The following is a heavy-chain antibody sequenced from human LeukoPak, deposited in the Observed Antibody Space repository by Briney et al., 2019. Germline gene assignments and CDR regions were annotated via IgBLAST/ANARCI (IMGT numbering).Heavy chain of an antibody. CDR2: IRYDGNNK. D-gene: IGHD3-22*01. CDR1: GFNFSSYG. Sequence: GGSLRLSCAASGFNFSSYGMHWVRQAPGKGLEWVAFIRYDGNNKYYADSVKGRFTISRDNSKNTLYVQMNSLRAEDTAVYYCAKEEVVVVISGPDYWGQGTLVTVSS. J-gene: IGHJ4*02. V-gene: IGHV3-30*02. CDR3: AKEEVVVVISGPDY.